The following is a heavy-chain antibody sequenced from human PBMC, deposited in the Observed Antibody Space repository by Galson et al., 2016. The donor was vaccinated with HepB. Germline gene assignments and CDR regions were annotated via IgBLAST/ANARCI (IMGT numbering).Heavy chain of an antibody. V-gene: IGHV3-7*04. J-gene: IGHJ4*02. Sequence: SLRLSCATSGFTFSSNWVSWVRQAPGKGLEWVANIKQDGTENYVDSVKGRFTISRDNAKNSLYLQMNSLRAVDTAAYYCARGPDYGDWVDFLDCWGQGTLVTVSS. CDR1: GFTFSSNW. D-gene: IGHD4-17*01. CDR3: ARGPDYGDWVDFLDC. CDR2: IKQDGTE.